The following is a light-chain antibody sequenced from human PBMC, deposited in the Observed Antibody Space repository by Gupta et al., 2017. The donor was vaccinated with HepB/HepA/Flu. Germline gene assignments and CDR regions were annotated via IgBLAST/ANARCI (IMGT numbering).Light chain of an antibody. CDR3: QRLSNWLCN. CDR2: DAS. Sequence: EIVLTQSPATLSLSPGERATLSCRASQSVSRYLAWYQQKPGQAPRLLIYDASNRSNGLPARFSGSAFATDFTLTIRIRAPEDFAVYYIQRLSNWLCNFGQGTXLEMK. V-gene: IGKV3-11*01. J-gene: IGKJ2*02. CDR1: QSVSRY.